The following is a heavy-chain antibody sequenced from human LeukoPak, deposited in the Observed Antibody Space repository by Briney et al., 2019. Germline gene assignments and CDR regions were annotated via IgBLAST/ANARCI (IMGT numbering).Heavy chain of an antibody. D-gene: IGHD5-18*01. V-gene: IGHV4-59*01. CDR3: ARGQKYRSGYTVTELGSGYFDY. CDR1: GGSISSYY. J-gene: IGHJ4*02. Sequence: SETLSLTCSVSGGSISSYYWSWLRQPPGKGLEWIGYIYYSGRTSYNPSLKRRVTISVDTSKNQFSLRLSSVTAADTAVYYCARGQKYRSGYTVTELGSGYFDYWGQGTLVTVSS. CDR2: IYYSGRT.